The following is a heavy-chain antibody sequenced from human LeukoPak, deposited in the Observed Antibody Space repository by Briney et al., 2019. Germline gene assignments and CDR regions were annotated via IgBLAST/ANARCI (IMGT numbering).Heavy chain of an antibody. CDR1: GGSISSGGYY. D-gene: IGHD3-22*01. CDR2: IYHSGST. V-gene: IGHV4-30-2*01. Sequence: PSETLSLTCTVSGGSISSGGYYWSWIRQPPGKGLEWIGYIYHSGSTYYNPSLKSRVTISVDRSKNQFSLKLSSVTAADTAVYYCAREAVATYYYDSSDSANDYWAREPWSPSPQ. J-gene: IGHJ4*02. CDR3: AREAVATYYYDSSDSANDY.